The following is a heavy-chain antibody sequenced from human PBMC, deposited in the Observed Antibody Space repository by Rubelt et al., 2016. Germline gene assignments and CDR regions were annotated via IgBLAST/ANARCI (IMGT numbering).Heavy chain of an antibody. Sequence: QVQLVESGGGVVQPGRSLRLSCAASGFTFSNYGMHWVRQAPGKGLEWVAVISYDGNNIYYADSVKGRFTISRDNSENTRFRQMNSLRSEDTAVYYCAKGHIVGSNGGFFDYWAQGSLVTVAS. V-gene: IGHV3-30*18. CDR3: AKGHIVGSNGGFFDY. J-gene: IGHJ4*02. CDR2: ISYDGNNI. D-gene: IGHD1-26*01. CDR1: GFTFSNYG.